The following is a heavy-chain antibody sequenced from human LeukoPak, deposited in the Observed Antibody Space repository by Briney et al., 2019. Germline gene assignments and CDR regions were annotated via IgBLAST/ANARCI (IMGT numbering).Heavy chain of an antibody. CDR1: GGSISSSSYY. V-gene: IGHV4-39*07. J-gene: IGHJ5*02. CDR2: IYHSGST. Sequence: SETLSLTCTVSGGSISSSSYYWGWIRQPPGKGLEWIGSIYHSGSTYYNPSLKSRVTISVDTSKNQFSLKLSSVTAADTAVYYCARDSRTRGIAAAGSFFDPWGQGTLVTVSS. CDR3: ARDSRTRGIAAAGSFFDP. D-gene: IGHD6-13*01.